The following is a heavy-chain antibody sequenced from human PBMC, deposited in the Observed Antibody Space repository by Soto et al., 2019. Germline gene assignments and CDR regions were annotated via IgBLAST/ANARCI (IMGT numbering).Heavy chain of an antibody. V-gene: IGHV1-69*13. CDR2: IIPIFGTA. CDR3: ARAVRYYFDY. Sequence: SVKVSCKSSGDTFISYAISWVRQAPGQGLEWMGGIIPIFGTANYAQKFQGRVTITADESTSTAYMELSSLRSEDTAVYYCARAVRYYFDYSAQRTLVTVSS. J-gene: IGHJ4*02. CDR1: GDTFISYA. D-gene: IGHD4-17*01.